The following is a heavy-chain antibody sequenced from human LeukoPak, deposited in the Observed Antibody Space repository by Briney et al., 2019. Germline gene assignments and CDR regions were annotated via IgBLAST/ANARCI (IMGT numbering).Heavy chain of an antibody. CDR1: GGSFSGYY. Sequence: SETLSLTCAVYGGSFSGYYWSWIRQPPGKGLEWIGEINHSGSTNYNPSLKSRVTISEDTSKNQFSLKLSSVTAADTAVYYCARRPIPFGMVRGVPYFDYWGQGTLVTVSS. CDR2: INHSGST. CDR3: ARRPIPFGMVRGVPYFDY. J-gene: IGHJ4*02. V-gene: IGHV4-34*01. D-gene: IGHD3-10*01.